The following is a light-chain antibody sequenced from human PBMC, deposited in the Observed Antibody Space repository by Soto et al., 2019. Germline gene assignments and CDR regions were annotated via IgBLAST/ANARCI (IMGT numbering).Light chain of an antibody. CDR1: QSLLHSDGYNY. J-gene: IGKJ4*01. Sequence: DIVMTQSPLSLPVTPGEPASISCRSSQSLLHSDGYNYLDWLLQRPGQSPQLLIYLGSSRASGVPDRFSGSGSGTDFTLKISRVEAEDVGVYYCMQALQTPLTFGGGTKVDI. CDR3: MQALQTPLT. V-gene: IGKV2-28*01. CDR2: LGS.